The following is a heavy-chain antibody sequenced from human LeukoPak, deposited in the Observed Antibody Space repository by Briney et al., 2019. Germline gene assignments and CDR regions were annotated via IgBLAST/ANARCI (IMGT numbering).Heavy chain of an antibody. CDR3: ARAVAGTRNAFDL. V-gene: IGHV3-30*04. D-gene: IGHD6-19*01. Sequence: GGSLRLSCAASGFTFSTYAMHWVRQAPGKGLEWVAVISYDGSSKYYADSVKGRFTISRDNSKNTLYLQMNSLRAEDTAVYYCARAVAGTRNAFDLWGQGTMVTVSS. CDR2: ISYDGSSK. J-gene: IGHJ3*01. CDR1: GFTFSTYA.